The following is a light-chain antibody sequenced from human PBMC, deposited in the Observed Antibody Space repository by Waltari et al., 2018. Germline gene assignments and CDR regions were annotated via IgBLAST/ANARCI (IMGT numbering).Light chain of an antibody. CDR2: GAS. J-gene: IGKJ4*01. CDR1: QNIDNN. Sequence: EVAMTPAPAAQPGSPEESVSDSCKASQNIDNNLAWYQQKPGQSPRLLIYGASTRATGVPARFSGSGSGTEFTLTISSLQSEDCAVFYCQQYNRWPPLTFGGGTKVEIK. V-gene: IGKV3-15*01. CDR3: QQYNRWPPLT.